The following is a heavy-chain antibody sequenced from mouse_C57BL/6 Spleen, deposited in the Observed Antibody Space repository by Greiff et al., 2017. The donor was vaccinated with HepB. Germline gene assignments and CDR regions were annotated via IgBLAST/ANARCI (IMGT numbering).Heavy chain of an antibody. J-gene: IGHJ1*03. CDR3: ARGGNYYGRSYGYFDV. CDR2: INPNNGGT. V-gene: IGHV1-26*01. D-gene: IGHD1-1*01. Sequence: EVQLQQSGPELVKPGASVKISCKASGYTFTDYYMNWVKQSHGKSLEWIGDINPNNGGTSYNQKFKGKATLTVDKSSSTAYMELRSLTSEDSAVYYCARGGNYYGRSYGYFDVWGTGTTVTVSS. CDR1: GYTFTDYY.